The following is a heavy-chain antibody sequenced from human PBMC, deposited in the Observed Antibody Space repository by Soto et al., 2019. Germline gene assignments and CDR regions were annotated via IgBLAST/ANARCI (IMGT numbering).Heavy chain of an antibody. CDR3: AKDTNSGGPAPIDY. CDR1: GFTFDDYA. J-gene: IGHJ4*02. Sequence: GGSLRLSCAASGFTFDDYAMHWVRQGPGKGLEWVSRISWNSNTIVYADSVKGRFTISRDNAENSLYLQMNSLRAEDTAMYYCAKDTNSGGPAPIDYWGQGTMVTVSS. V-gene: IGHV3-9*01. CDR2: ISWNSNTI. D-gene: IGHD3-10*01.